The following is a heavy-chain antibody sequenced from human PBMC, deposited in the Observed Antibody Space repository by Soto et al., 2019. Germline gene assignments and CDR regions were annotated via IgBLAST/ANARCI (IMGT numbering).Heavy chain of an antibody. CDR3: ARTSSISTSAVVKYYYYYYDMDV. Sequence: QVQLQESGLGLVKPSQTLSLTCTVSGGSISSGGYHWSWIRQHPGKGLEWIGYTYYSGTTYYNPSLKCRVSISVELSKNQFSLKLSSVTAADTAVYYCARTSSISTSAVVKYYYYYYDMDVWGQGTTVTVSS. CDR1: GGSISSGGYH. CDR2: TYYSGTT. D-gene: IGHD2-21*01. V-gene: IGHV4-31*03. J-gene: IGHJ6*02.